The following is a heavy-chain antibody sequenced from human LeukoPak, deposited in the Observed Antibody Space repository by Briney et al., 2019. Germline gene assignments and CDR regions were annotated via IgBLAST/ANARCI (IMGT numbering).Heavy chain of an antibody. D-gene: IGHD3-22*01. Sequence: SETLSLTCTVSGGSISSYYWSWIRQPPGKGLEWIGYTYYSGSTNYNPSLKSRVTISVDTSKNQFSLKLSSVTAADTAVYYCARVKVASSGYYYVYAFDIWGQGTMVTVSS. V-gene: IGHV4-59*01. CDR1: GGSISSYY. CDR2: TYYSGST. J-gene: IGHJ3*02. CDR3: ARVKVASSGYYYVYAFDI.